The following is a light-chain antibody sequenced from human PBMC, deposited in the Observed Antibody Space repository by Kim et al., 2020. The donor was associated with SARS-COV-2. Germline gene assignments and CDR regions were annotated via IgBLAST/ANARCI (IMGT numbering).Light chain of an antibody. CDR2: RKN. Sequence: GQRVTISCSGSSSNIGSNYVYWYQQLPGTAPKLLIYRKNQRPSGVPDRFSGSKSGTSASLAIRGLRSEDEADYYCAAWDDSLSGPVFGGGTQLTVL. CDR3: AAWDDSLSGPV. CDR1: SSNIGSNY. J-gene: IGLJ3*02. V-gene: IGLV1-47*01.